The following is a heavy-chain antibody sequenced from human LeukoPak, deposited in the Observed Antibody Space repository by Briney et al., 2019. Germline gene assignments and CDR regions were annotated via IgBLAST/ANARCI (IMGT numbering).Heavy chain of an antibody. D-gene: IGHD7-27*01. CDR1: GYTFTGYY. CDR3: ARDGELTGDKAFDY. CDR2: INPNSGGT. V-gene: IGHV1-2*02. Sequence: GASVKVSCKASGYTFTGYYMHWVRQAPGQGLEWMGWINPNSGGTNYARKFQGRVTMTRDTSISTAYMELSRLRSDDTAVYYCARDGELTGDKAFDYWGQGTLVTVSS. J-gene: IGHJ4*02.